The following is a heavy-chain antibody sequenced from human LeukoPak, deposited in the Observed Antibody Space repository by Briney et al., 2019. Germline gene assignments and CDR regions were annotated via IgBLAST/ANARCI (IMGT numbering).Heavy chain of an antibody. J-gene: IGHJ4*02. CDR2: ISDSGGST. Sequence: PGGSLRLSCAASGFTFTNYAMSWVRQAPGKGLEWVSTISDSGGSTYYADSVKGRFTISRDNSKNTLYLQMNSLRAEDTAVYYCANRKGQLVRGYWGQGTLVTVSS. CDR3: ANRKGQLVRGY. D-gene: IGHD6-13*01. V-gene: IGHV3-23*01. CDR1: GFTFTNYA.